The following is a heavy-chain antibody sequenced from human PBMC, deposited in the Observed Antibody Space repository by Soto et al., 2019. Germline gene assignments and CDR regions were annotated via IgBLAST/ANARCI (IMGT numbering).Heavy chain of an antibody. Sequence: PGGSLRLSCAASGFTFSSYSMNWVRQAPGKGLEWVSSISSSSSYIYYADSVKGRFTISRDNAKNSLYLQMNSLRAEDTAVYYCARPSLGYCSSTSCQGSAFDIWGQGTMATVSS. CDR2: ISSSSSYI. J-gene: IGHJ3*02. D-gene: IGHD2-2*01. CDR3: ARPSLGYCSSTSCQGSAFDI. CDR1: GFTFSSYS. V-gene: IGHV3-21*01.